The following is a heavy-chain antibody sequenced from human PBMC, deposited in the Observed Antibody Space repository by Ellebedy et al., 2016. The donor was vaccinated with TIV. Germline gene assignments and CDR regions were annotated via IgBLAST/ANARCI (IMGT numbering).Heavy chain of an antibody. CDR2: IRYDGSFK. CDR1: GFTFNTYG. CDR3: AKDGQWLVRGAIDS. Sequence: LSLTCAASGFTFNTYGMHWVRQAPGKGLEWVAFIRYDGSFKDYADSVKGRFTISRDNSKNALYLQMNSLRTEDTAVFYCAKDGQWLVRGAIDSWGQGTLVAVSS. V-gene: IGHV3-30*02. J-gene: IGHJ4*02. D-gene: IGHD6-19*01.